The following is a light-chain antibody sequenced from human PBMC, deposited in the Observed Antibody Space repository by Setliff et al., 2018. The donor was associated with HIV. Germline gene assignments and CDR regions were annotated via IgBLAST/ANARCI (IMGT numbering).Light chain of an antibody. J-gene: IGLJ1*01. CDR2: QAT. V-gene: IGLV2-23*01. CDR1: SSDIGRYNL. CDR3: CSNTGSNTYV. Sequence: QSVLAQPASVSGSPGQSITISCTGTSSDIGRYNLVSWYQQYPGKAPKLMIYQATKRPSGVSNRFSGSKSGNTASLTISGLQAEDEADYYCCSNTGSNTYVFGSGTKATVL.